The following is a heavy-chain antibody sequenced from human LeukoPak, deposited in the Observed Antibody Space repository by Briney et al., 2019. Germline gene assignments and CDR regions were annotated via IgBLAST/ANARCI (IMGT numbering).Heavy chain of an antibody. V-gene: IGHV1-2*02. Sequence: ASVKVSRKASGYTFTGYYMQWVRQAPGQGLEWMGWINPNSGGTNYAQKFQGRVTMTRDTSISTAYMELSRLRSDDTAVYYCARDHIRGYDYYDWGQGTLVTVSS. J-gene: IGHJ4*02. CDR2: INPNSGGT. D-gene: IGHD5-12*01. CDR1: GYTFTGYY. CDR3: ARDHIRGYDYYD.